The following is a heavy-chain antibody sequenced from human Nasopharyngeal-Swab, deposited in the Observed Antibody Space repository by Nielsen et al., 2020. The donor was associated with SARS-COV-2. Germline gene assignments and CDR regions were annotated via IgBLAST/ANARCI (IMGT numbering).Heavy chain of an antibody. CDR3: PRVAPVVITFDY. D-gene: IGHD3-22*01. V-gene: IGHV3-49*04. Sequence: GGSLRLSCTASGFTFGDYAMSWVRQAPGKGLEWVGFIRSKAYGGTTEYAASVKGRFTISRDDSKSIAYLQMNSLKTEDTAVYYCPRVAPVVITFDYWGQGTLVTVSS. CDR2: IRSKAYGGTT. J-gene: IGHJ4*02. CDR1: GFTFGDYA.